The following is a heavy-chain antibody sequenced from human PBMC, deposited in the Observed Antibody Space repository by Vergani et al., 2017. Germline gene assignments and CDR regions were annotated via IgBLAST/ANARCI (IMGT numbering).Heavy chain of an antibody. Sequence: QVQLQQWGAGLLKPSETLSLTCAVYGGSFSGYYWSWIRQPPGKGLEWIGEINHSGSTNYNPSLKSRVTISVDTSKNQFSLKLSAVTAADTAVYYCARDAGRDWYSNYYYGMDVWGQGTTVTVSS. D-gene: IGHD3/OR15-3a*01. CDR3: ARDAGRDWYSNYYYGMDV. V-gene: IGHV4-34*01. CDR2: INHSGST. J-gene: IGHJ6*02. CDR1: GGSFSGYY.